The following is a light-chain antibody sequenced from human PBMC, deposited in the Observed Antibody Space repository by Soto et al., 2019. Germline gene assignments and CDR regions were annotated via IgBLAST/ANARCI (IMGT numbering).Light chain of an antibody. J-gene: IGLJ1*01. CDR1: SSNIGNNY. V-gene: IGLV1-51*01. Sequence: QSVLTQPPSVSAAPGQKVTISCSGSSSNIGNNYVSWYQQLPGTAPKLLIYDNNKRPSGIPDRFSDSKSGTSATLGITGVQTGDEADYYCGTWDTSLSAYVFGTGTKVTV. CDR2: DNN. CDR3: GTWDTSLSAYV.